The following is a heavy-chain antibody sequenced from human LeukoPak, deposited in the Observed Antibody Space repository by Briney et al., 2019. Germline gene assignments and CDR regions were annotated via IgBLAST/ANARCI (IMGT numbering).Heavy chain of an antibody. J-gene: IGHJ4*02. CDR2: ISYDGSNK. Sequence: GGSLRLSCAASGFTFSSYAMRWVRQAPGKVLEWVAVISYDGSNKYYADSVKGRFTISRDNSKNTLYLQMNSLRAEDTAVYYCARTFTVAGPIDYWGQGTLVTVSS. V-gene: IGHV3-30*04. CDR1: GFTFSSYA. D-gene: IGHD6-19*01. CDR3: ARTFTVAGPIDY.